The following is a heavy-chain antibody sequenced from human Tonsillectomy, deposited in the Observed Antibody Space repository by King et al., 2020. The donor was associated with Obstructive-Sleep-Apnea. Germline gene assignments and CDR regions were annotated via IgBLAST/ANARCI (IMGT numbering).Heavy chain of an antibody. CDR3: TSDGNFGY. Sequence: VQLVESGGGLVQPGRSLRLSCTASGFRFGDYGLNWFRQAPGKGLDWVGFIRSYDNGGTTEYAASVKGRFTISRDDSKSIAYLQMNSLKTEDTAMYYCTSDGNFGYWGQGTLVTVSS. V-gene: IGHV3-49*03. CDR2: IRSYDNGGTT. D-gene: IGHD1-26*01. CDR1: GFRFGDYG. J-gene: IGHJ4*02.